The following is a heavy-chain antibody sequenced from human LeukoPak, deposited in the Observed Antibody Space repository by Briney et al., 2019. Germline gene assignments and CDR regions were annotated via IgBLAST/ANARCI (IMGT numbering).Heavy chain of an antibody. CDR2: ISYDGSNK. J-gene: IGHJ4*02. Sequence: QPGGSLRLSCAASGFTFSSYGMHWVRRAPGKGLEWVAVISYDGSNKYYADSVKGRFTISRDNAKNSLYLQMNSLRAEDTAVYYCARDRGWTTSSSWYEFKGYDYWGQGTLVTVSS. CDR1: GFTFSSYG. CDR3: ARDRGWTTSSSWYEFKGYDY. V-gene: IGHV3-30*03. D-gene: IGHD6-13*01.